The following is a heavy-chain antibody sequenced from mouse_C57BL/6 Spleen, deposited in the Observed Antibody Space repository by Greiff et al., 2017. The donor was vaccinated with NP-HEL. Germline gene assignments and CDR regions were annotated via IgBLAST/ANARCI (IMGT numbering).Heavy chain of an antibody. D-gene: IGHD4-1*01. V-gene: IGHV5-16*01. CDR1: GFTFSDYY. J-gene: IGHJ1*03. CDR2: INYDGSST. CDR3: ARRANWDGYVDV. Sequence: DVKLVESEGGLVQPGSSMKLSCTASGFTFSDYYMAWVRQVPEKGLEWVANINYDGSSTYYLDSLKSRFIISRDNAKNILYLQMSSLKSEDTATYYGARRANWDGYVDVWGTGTTVTVSS.